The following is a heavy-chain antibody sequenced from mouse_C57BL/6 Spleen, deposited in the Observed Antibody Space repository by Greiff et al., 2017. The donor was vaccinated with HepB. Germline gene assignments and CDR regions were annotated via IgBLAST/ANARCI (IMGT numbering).Heavy chain of an antibody. D-gene: IGHD1-1*01. J-gene: IGHJ4*01. V-gene: IGHV1-55*01. CDR3: ARRGFLSYGSSPYYAMDY. CDR1: GYTFTSYW. Sequence: QVQLKQPGAELVKPGASVKMSCKASGYTFTSYWITWVKQRPGQGLEWIGDIYPGSGSTNYNEKFKSKATLTVDTSSSTAYMQLSSLTSEDSAVYYCARRGFLSYGSSPYYAMDYWGQGTSVTVSS. CDR2: IYPGSGST.